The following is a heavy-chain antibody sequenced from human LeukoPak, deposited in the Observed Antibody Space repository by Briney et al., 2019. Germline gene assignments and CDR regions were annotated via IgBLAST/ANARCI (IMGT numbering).Heavy chain of an antibody. J-gene: IGHJ4*02. CDR2: IYYSGST. Sequence: SETLSLTCTVSGGSISSGGYYWSWIRQHPGKGLEWIGYIYYSGSTYYNPSLKSRVTISVDTSKNQFSLKLSSVTAADTAVYYCARAGGYSYGRPIPFDYWGQGTLVTVSS. V-gene: IGHV4-31*03. CDR1: GGSISSGGYY. CDR3: ARAGGYSYGRPIPFDY. D-gene: IGHD5-18*01.